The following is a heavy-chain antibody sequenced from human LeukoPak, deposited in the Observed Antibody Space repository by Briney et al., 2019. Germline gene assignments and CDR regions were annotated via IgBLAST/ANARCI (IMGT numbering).Heavy chain of an antibody. CDR1: GFTFSSYG. CDR2: ISYDGSNK. D-gene: IGHD2-15*01. J-gene: IGHJ6*02. CDR3: AKDHGDIVVVVAATPGSYGMDV. V-gene: IGHV3-30*18. Sequence: PGRSLRLSCAASGFTFSSYGMHWVRQAPGKGLEWVAVISYDGSNKYYADSVKGRFTISRDNSKNTLYLQMNSLRAEDTAVYYCAKDHGDIVVVVAATPGSYGMDVWGQGTTVTVSS.